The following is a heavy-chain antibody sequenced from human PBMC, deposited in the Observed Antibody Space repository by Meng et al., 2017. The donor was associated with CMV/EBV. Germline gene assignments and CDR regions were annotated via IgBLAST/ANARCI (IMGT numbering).Heavy chain of an antibody. D-gene: IGHD1-1*01. CDR3: AREAFKVLFFPFDP. CDR1: AVSCISALYY. CDR2: IYTRGST. Sequence: NHSLTLSCSCTFSAVSCISALYYCSWIRQPAGKGLDWIGSIYTRGSTNYNPSLKSRFTISVDTSKNQFSLKLSSVTAADTAVYYCAREAFKVLFFPFDPWGQGTLVTVSS. J-gene: IGHJ5*02. V-gene: IGHV4-61*02.